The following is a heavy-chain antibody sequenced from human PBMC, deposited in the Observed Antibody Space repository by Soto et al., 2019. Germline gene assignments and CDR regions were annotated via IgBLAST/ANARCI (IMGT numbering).Heavy chain of an antibody. D-gene: IGHD2-21*02. CDR2: INPGGGRT. J-gene: IGHJ4*02. CDR3: ARGPSCGGDCYLFDY. Sequence: QVQLVQSGAGVTKPGASVKLSCKASGYTFTSYYIHWVRQAPGQGLEWVAMINPGGGRTKNAQMFLGRVTLTRDTSTGTVHMELSGLTSADTAVYYCARGPSCGGDCYLFDYWGQGSLVTVSS. CDR1: GYTFTSYY. V-gene: IGHV1-46*01.